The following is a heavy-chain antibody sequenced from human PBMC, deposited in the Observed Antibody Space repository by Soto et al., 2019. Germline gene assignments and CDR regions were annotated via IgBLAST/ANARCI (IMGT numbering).Heavy chain of an antibody. CDR1: GGTFSSYA. CDR3: ARDRMLPNYDFWSGYAFGY. D-gene: IGHD3-3*01. J-gene: IGHJ4*02. Sequence: SVKVSCKASGGTFSSYAISWVRQAPGQGLEWMGGIIPIFGTANYAQKFQGRVTITADESTSTAYMELSSLRSEDTAVYYCARDRMLPNYDFWSGYAFGYRAQRTPVTGSS. V-gene: IGHV1-69*13. CDR2: IIPIFGTA.